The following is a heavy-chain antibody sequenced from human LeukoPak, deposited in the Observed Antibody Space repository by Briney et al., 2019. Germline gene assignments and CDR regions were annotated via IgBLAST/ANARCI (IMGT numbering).Heavy chain of an antibody. J-gene: IGHJ2*01. CDR1: GGTFSSYA. V-gene: IGHV1-69*04. D-gene: IGHD4-23*01. Sequence: ASVKVSCKASGGTFSSYAISWVRQAPGQRLEWMGRIIPILGIANYAQKFQGRVTIIADKSTSTAYMELSSLRSEDTAVYYCARSGNGPYWYFDLWGRGTLVTVSS. CDR2: IIPILGIA. CDR3: ARSGNGPYWYFDL.